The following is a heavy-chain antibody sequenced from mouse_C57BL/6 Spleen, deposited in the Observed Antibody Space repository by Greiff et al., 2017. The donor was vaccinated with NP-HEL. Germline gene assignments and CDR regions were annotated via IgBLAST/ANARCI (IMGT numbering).Heavy chain of an antibody. CDR3: ARHYGSSYWYFDV. CDR2: IYPRGGNT. J-gene: IGHJ1*03. CDR1: GYTFTSYG. D-gene: IGHD1-1*01. Sequence: VQLQQSGAELARPGASVTLSCKASGYTFTSYGISWVQQRTGQGLEWIGEIYPRGGNTYYNEKFKGKATLTADKSSSTAYMELRRLTSEDSAVYFCARHYGSSYWYFDVWGTGTTVTVSS. V-gene: IGHV1-81*01.